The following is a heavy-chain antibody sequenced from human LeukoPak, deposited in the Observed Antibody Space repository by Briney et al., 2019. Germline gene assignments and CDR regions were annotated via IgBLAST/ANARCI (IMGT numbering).Heavy chain of an antibody. CDR2: IKPDGSAT. CDR3: TRSLGD. J-gene: IGHJ4*02. V-gene: IGHV3-74*01. CDR1: GFNFSNQW. Sequence: PGGSLRLSCAASGFNFSNQWMPWVRQAPGKGLMWVSQIKPDGSATSYSDSVRGRFTISRDNAKNTLDLLMSSLRAEDTAVYYCTRSLGDWGQGTLVTVSS. D-gene: IGHD3-16*01.